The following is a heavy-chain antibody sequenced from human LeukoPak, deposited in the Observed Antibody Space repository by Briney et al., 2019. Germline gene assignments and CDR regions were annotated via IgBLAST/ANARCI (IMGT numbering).Heavy chain of an antibody. CDR2: IYYSGST. D-gene: IGHD3-10*01. Sequence: SETLSLTCTVSGGSISSYYWSWIRQPPGKGLEWIGYIYYSGSTNYNTSLKSRVTISVDTSKNQFSLKLTSVTAADTAVYYCARRLVRGVSTYYFDYWGQGTLVTVSS. J-gene: IGHJ4*02. V-gene: IGHV4-59*08. CDR1: GGSISSYY. CDR3: ARRLVRGVSTYYFDY.